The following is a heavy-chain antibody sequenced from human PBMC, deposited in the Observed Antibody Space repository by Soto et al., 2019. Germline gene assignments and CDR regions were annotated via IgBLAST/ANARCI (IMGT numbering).Heavy chain of an antibody. D-gene: IGHD6-19*01. V-gene: IGHV3-74*01. CDR2: ICTDGSVT. Sequence: EVQLVESGGGLVQPGGSLRLSCAASGLTFSSNWMNWVRQAPGKGLVWVSRICTDGSVTNYADSVKCRFTISRDNAKNTMDQHMNSLRPEVTAVYYCERAPYRCGWWGFGSGGQGTQGTVS. CDR3: ERAPYRCGWWGFGS. CDR1: GLTFSSNW. J-gene: IGHJ4*02.